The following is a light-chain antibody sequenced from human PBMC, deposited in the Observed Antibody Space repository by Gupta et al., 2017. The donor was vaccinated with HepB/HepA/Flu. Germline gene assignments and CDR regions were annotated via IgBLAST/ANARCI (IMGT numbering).Light chain of an antibody. Sequence: QSVLTHPPSSSGTRGPRVTISCSGSSSNIGSNYVYWYQQLPGTAPKLLIYRNNQRPSGVPDRFSGSKSGTSASLAISGLRSEDEADYYCAAWDDSLSSMLFGGGTKLTVL. V-gene: IGLV1-47*01. J-gene: IGLJ2*01. CDR3: AAWDDSLSSML. CDR1: SSNIGSNY. CDR2: RNN.